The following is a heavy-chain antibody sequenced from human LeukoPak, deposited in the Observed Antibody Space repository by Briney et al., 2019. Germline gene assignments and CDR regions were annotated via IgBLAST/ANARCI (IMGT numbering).Heavy chain of an antibody. D-gene: IGHD6-13*01. CDR3: ARRRAGASSWGFDP. V-gene: IGHV5-51*01. CDR1: GYSFTSYW. Sequence: GESLKISCQGSGYSFTSYWIGWVRQMPGKGLEWMGIIYPGDSDIRYNPSFEGQVTISVDKSINTAYLQWSSLQASDTAMYYCARRRAGASSWGFDPWGQGTLVTVSS. J-gene: IGHJ5*02. CDR2: IYPGDSDI.